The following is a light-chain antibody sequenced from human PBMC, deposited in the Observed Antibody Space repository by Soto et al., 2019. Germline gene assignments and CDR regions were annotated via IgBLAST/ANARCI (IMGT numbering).Light chain of an antibody. Sequence: QSVLTQSPSVSGAPGQRVTISCTGSSSNIGAGYDVHWYQQLPGTAPKLLIYGNSNRPSGVPDRFSGSKSGTSASLAITGLQAEDEADYYCQSYGSSPSGFYVFGTGTKVTVL. V-gene: IGLV1-40*01. CDR2: GNS. J-gene: IGLJ1*01. CDR3: QSYGSSPSGFYV. CDR1: SSNIGAGYD.